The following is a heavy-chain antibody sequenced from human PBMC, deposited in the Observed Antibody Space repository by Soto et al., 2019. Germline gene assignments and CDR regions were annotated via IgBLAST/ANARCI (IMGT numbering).Heavy chain of an antibody. CDR3: ARVSRRGSDPLWYPFDY. CDR1: GGSISSGGYY. CDR2: IYYSGST. V-gene: IGHV4-31*03. Sequence: QVQLQESGPGLVKPSQTLSLTCTVSGGSISSGGYYWSWIRQHPGKGLEWIGYIYYSGSTYYNPSLKSRVTISVDTSKNQFSLKLSSVTAADTAVYYCARVSRRGSDPLWYPFDYWGQGTLVTVSS. D-gene: IGHD3-10*01. J-gene: IGHJ4*02.